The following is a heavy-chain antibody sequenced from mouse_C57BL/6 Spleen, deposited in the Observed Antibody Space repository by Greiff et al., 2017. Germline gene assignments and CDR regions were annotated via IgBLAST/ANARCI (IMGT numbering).Heavy chain of an antibody. CDR2: INPSSGYT. D-gene: IGHD4-1*01. CDR3: ALANWDMKGFAY. CDR1: GYTFTSYW. J-gene: IGHJ3*01. V-gene: IGHV1-7*01. Sequence: VQLVESGAELAKPGASVKLSCKASGYTFTSYWMHWVKQRPGQGLEWIGYINPSSGYTKYNQKFKDKATLTADKSSSTAYMQLSSLTYEDSAVYYCALANWDMKGFAYWGQGTLVTVSA.